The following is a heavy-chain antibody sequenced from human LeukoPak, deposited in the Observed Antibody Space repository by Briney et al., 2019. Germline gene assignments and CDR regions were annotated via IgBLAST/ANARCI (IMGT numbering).Heavy chain of an antibody. D-gene: IGHD6-13*01. V-gene: IGHV1-69*13. J-gene: IGHJ4*02. Sequence: ASVEVSCKASGGTFSSYAISWVRQAPGQGLEWMGGIIPIFGTANYAQKFQGRVTITADESTSTAYMELSSLRSEDTAVYYCARGVADGSSWYVGIDWGQGTLVTVSS. CDR2: IIPIFGTA. CDR1: GGTFSSYA. CDR3: ARGVADGSSWYVGID.